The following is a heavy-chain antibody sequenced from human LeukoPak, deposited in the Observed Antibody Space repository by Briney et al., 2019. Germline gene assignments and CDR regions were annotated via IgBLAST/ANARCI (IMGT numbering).Heavy chain of an antibody. CDR2: ISSSSSYI. CDR1: GFTFRDYY. V-gene: IGHV3-11*06. J-gene: IGHJ3*01. Sequence: KPGGSLRLSCVASGFTFRDYYMSWIRRAPGKGVEWVSYISSSSSYIDYADSVKGRFTISRDNAKNSLYLQMNSLRVEDTAVYYCARYHVNYDSTWGQGTMVTVSS. D-gene: IGHD3-22*01. CDR3: ARYHVNYDST.